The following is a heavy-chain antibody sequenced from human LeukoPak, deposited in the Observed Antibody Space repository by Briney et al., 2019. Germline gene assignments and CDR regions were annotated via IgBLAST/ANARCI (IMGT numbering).Heavy chain of an antibody. CDR1: GGSISNYY. J-gene: IGHJ6*03. Sequence: PWETLSLTCSVSGGSISNYYGSWIRQPPGKGLAWIGYIYCSGSSNYNPSLKSRVTISVDTSKDQFSLKLSSVTAADTAVYYCARVASQSGYDFWSGRGLDYYYYYHMDVWGKGPTVTVSS. CDR3: ARVASQSGYDFWSGRGLDYYYYYHMDV. D-gene: IGHD3-3*01. V-gene: IGHV4-59*01. CDR2: IYCSGSS.